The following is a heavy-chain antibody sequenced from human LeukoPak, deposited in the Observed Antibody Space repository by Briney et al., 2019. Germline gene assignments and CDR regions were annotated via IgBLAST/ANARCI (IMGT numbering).Heavy chain of an antibody. CDR1: GGTFSSYA. CDR3: ARDGEPYGSYYYGMDV. D-gene: IGHD1-26*01. V-gene: IGHV1-69*13. Sequence: SVKVSRKASGGTFSSYAISWVRQAPGQGLEWMGGIIPIFGTANYAQKFQGRVTITADESTSTAYMELSSLRSEDTAVYYCARDGEPYGSYYYGMDVWGQGTTVTVSS. CDR2: IIPIFGTA. J-gene: IGHJ6*02.